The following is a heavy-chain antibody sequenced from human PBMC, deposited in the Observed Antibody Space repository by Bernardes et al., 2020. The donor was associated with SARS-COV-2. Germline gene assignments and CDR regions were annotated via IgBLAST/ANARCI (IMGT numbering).Heavy chain of an antibody. V-gene: IGHV3-48*01. CDR3: ARVFGSRYYFDF. CDR1: GFTFSAHA. Sequence: GGSLRLSCEVSGFTFSAHAMTWVRQSPGKGLEWISYISGGGTTIYYTDSVKGRFTISRDNAKNSLYLEMSSLRVEDTAIYYCARVFGSRYYFDFWGQGTPVTVSS. CDR2: ISGGGTTI. D-gene: IGHD3-16*02. J-gene: IGHJ4*02.